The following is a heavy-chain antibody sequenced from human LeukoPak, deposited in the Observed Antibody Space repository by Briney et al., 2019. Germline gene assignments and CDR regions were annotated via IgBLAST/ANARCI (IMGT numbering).Heavy chain of an antibody. CDR1: GFTFSSYS. D-gene: IGHD3/OR15-3a*01. J-gene: IGHJ5*02. CDR2: ISSSSSYI. CDR3: AKDGLGGYNWFDP. Sequence: PGGSLRLSCAASGFTFSSYSMNWVRQAPGKGLEWVSSISSSSSYIYYADSVKGRFTISRDNSKNTLYLQMNSLRAEDTAVYYCAKDGLGGYNWFDPWGQGTLVTVSS. V-gene: IGHV3-21*01.